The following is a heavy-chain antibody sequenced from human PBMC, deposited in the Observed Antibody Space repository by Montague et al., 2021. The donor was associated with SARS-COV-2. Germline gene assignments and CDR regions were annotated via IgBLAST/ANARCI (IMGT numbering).Heavy chain of an antibody. CDR1: TTSFSGYY. D-gene: IGHD3-22*01. J-gene: IGHJ4*02. V-gene: IGHV4-34*01. Sequence: LSLDVHTTSFSGYYRGWIRQSPGKGLEWIGEIDQSGKTNYNPTLKSRVTMSVDTSENQFSLKLSSVTAADTAVYYCARDGFYYDRSGPSNFDYWGQGTLVTVSS. CDR3: ARDGFYYDRSGPSNFDY. CDR2: IDQSGKT.